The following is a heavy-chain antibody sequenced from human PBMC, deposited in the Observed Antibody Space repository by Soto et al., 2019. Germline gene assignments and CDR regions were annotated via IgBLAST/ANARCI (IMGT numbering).Heavy chain of an antibody. CDR3: ARSGYSSSWALDY. CDR1: GFTFSSYG. Sequence: GGSLRLSCAASGFTFSSYGMHWVRQAPGKVLEWVAVIWYDGSNKYYADSVKGRFTISRDNPKNTLYLQMNSLRAEDTAVYYCARSGYSSSWALDYWGQGTLVTVSS. CDR2: IWYDGSNK. J-gene: IGHJ4*02. D-gene: IGHD6-13*01. V-gene: IGHV3-33*01.